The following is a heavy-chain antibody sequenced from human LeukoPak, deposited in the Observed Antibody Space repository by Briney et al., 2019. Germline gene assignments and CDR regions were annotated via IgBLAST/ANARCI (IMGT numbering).Heavy chain of an antibody. J-gene: IGHJ3*02. CDR1: GGSISSYY. CDR3: ARDYYYDSSGVI. CDR2: IYYSGST. Sequence: SEALSLTCTVSGGSISSYYWSWIRQPPGKGLEWIGYIYYSGSTNYNPSLKSRVTISVDTSKNQFSLKLSSVTAADTAVYYCARDYYYDSSGVIWGQGTMVTVSS. D-gene: IGHD3-22*01. V-gene: IGHV4-59*01.